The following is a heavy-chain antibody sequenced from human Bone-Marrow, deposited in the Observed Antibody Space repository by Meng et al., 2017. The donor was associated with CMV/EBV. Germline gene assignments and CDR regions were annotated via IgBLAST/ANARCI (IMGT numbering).Heavy chain of an antibody. CDR2: VSDSGSA. D-gene: IGHD1-1*01. CDR1: RASISSFY. Sequence: SETLSLTCTISRASISSFYWSWIRQPPGKGLQWIGYVSDSGSAKYNPSLESRGTISRDRSRNQFYLNLNSVTAADTAMYFCAWGTGTTQHYFDYWGQGMLVTVSS. J-gene: IGHJ4*02. V-gene: IGHV4-59*01. CDR3: AWGTGTTQHYFDY.